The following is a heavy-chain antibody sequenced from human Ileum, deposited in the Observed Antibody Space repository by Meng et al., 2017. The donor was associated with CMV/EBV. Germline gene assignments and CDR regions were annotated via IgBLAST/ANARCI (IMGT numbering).Heavy chain of an antibody. CDR3: VHRSYSGQDDY. J-gene: IGHJ4*02. Sequence: QITLKESGPPLVKPPQTLTLTCTFSGFSFSTSKAGVGWIRLPPGKALEWLALIYWDDDTRYNPSLKTRLTITKDTSKNQVILTMTKMDPADTATYFCVHRSYSGQDDYWGRGTLVTVSS. D-gene: IGHD5-12*01. V-gene: IGHV2-5*02. CDR2: IYWDDDT. CDR1: GFSFSTSKAG.